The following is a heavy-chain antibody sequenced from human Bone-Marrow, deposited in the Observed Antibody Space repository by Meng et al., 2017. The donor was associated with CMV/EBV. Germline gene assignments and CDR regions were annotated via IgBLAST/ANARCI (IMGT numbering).Heavy chain of an antibody. CDR2: IADTRVT. J-gene: IGHJ3*02. V-gene: IGHV4-38-2*02. CDR1: DSSVFSDHF. Sequence: SETLSLTCIVSDSSVFSDHFWAWIRQPPGKRPEWISSIADTRVTYYSPSLQSRLTVSVDTSKKQVSLTLTSVTAADTAVYYCAREARAPYFDMWGQGTMVTVSS. CDR3: AREARAPYFDM.